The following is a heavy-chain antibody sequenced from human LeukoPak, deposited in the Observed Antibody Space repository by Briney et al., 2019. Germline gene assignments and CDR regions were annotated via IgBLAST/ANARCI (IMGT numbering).Heavy chain of an antibody. D-gene: IGHD1-26*01. J-gene: IGHJ3*02. CDR1: AYSFTNYW. CDR3: ARSGSLGNFDI. Sequence: GESLKISCKGSAYSFTNYWIGWVRQMPGKGLEWMVIIYPGDSDTRYSPSSQVQVTISADNTISTAYLQWSSLKAADTAMYYCARSGSLGNFDIWGQGTMVTVSS. V-gene: IGHV5-51*01. CDR2: IYPGDSDT.